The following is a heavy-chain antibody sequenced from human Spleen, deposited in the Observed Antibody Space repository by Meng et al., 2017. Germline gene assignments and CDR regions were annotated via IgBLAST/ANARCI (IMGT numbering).Heavy chain of an antibody. D-gene: IGHD1-26*01. CDR1: GFTFSSYA. J-gene: IGHJ3*02. CDR2: ISYDGSNK. V-gene: IGHV3-30*01. Sequence: GGSLRLSCAASGFTFSSYAMHWVRQAPGKGLEWVAVISYDGSNKYYADSVKGRFTISRDNSKNTLYLQMNSLRAEDTAVYYCAGLKWGDAFDIWGQGTMVTVSS. CDR3: AGLKWGDAFDI.